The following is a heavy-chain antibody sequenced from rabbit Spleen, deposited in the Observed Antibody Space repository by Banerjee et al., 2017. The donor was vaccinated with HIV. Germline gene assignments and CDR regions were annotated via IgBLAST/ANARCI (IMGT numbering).Heavy chain of an antibody. CDR3: ARNYVNVFDP. J-gene: IGHJ2*01. D-gene: IGHD1-1*01. CDR2: IDTSDGDT. Sequence: QEQLVESGGDLVKPGASLTLTCTASGFSFSNNWICWVRQAPGKGLEWIACIDTSDGDTDYANWPKGRFTISKASSTTVTLKMTSLTAADTATYFCARNYVNVFDPWGPGTLVTVS. CDR1: GFSFSNNW. V-gene: IGHV1S45*01.